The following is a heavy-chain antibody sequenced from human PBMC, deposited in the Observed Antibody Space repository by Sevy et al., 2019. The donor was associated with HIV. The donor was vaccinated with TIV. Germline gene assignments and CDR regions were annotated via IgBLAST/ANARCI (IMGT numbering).Heavy chain of an antibody. J-gene: IGHJ6*02. CDR2: ISYDGSNK. CDR1: GFTFSSYA. CDR3: ARNSRPGSPPKRREYHYYGMDV. V-gene: IGHV3-30*04. D-gene: IGHD3-10*01. Sequence: GGSLRLSCAASGFTFSSYAMHWVRQAPGKGLEWVAVISYDGSNKYYADSVKGRFTISRDNSKNTLYLQMNSLRAEDTAVYYCARNSRPGSPPKRREYHYYGMDVWGQGTTVTVSS.